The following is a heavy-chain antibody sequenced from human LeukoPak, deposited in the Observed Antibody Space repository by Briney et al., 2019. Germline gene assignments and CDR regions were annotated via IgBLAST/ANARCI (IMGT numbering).Heavy chain of an antibody. CDR2: ISGSGGST. CDR1: GFTFSSYA. Sequence: HPGGSLRLSCAASGFTFSSYAMSWVRQAPGKGLEWVSAISGSGGSTYYADSVKGRFTISRDNSKNTLYLQMNSLRAEDTAVYYCAKPSHSSSWYYYYGVDVWGQGTTVTVSS. D-gene: IGHD6-13*01. CDR3: AKPSHSSSWYYYYGVDV. J-gene: IGHJ6*02. V-gene: IGHV3-23*01.